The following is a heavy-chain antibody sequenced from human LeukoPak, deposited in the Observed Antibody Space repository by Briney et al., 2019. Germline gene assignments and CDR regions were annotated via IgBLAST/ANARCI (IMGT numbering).Heavy chain of an antibody. CDR2: ISSSSSYI. J-gene: IGHJ4*02. D-gene: IGHD6-6*01. CDR3: ARGATARIAARFDY. Sequence: GGSLRLSCAASGFTFSSYSTNWVRQAPGKGLEWVSSISSSSSYIYYADSVKGRFTISRDNAKNSLYLQMNSLRAEDTAVYYCARGATARIAARFDYWGQGTLVTVSS. CDR1: GFTFSSYS. V-gene: IGHV3-21*01.